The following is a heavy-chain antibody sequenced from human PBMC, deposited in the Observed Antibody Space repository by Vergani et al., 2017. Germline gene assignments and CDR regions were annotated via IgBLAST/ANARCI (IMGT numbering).Heavy chain of an antibody. CDR2: ISGSGGST. CDR1: GFTFNHSA. CDR3: AKANPRNSGYDYLYYDHAMDV. V-gene: IGHV3-23*01. D-gene: IGHD5-12*01. Sequence: EVQLLESGGDLVQPGGSLRLSCAASGFTFNHSAMNWVRQAPGKGLEWVSGISGSGGSTYYAGSVKGRFTISRDSSKTTLYLQMNSLSAGDTAVYYCAKANPRNSGYDYLYYDHAMDVWGQGTTVTVSS. J-gene: IGHJ6*02.